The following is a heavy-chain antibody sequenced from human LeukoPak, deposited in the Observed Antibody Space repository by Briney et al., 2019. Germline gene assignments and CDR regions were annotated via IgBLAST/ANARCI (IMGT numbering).Heavy chain of an antibody. J-gene: IGHJ4*02. V-gene: IGHV3-64D*06. CDR1: GFTFSSYA. Sequence: GGSLRLSCSASGFTFSSYAMHWVRQAPGKGLEYVSAISSNGGSTYYADSVKGRFTISRDNSKNTLYLQMSSLGAEDTAVYYCVKDPHYYGSGSYPTLGYWGQGTLVTVSS. D-gene: IGHD3-10*01. CDR2: ISSNGGST. CDR3: VKDPHYYGSGSYPTLGY.